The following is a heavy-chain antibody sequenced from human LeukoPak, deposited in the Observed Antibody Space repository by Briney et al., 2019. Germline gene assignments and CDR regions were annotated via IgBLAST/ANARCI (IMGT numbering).Heavy chain of an antibody. CDR1: GFTFSSYA. CDR3: AKVGVYSGSYFDY. CDR2: ISGSGGSI. J-gene: IGHJ4*02. Sequence: GGSLRLSCAASGFTFSSYAMSWVRQAPGKGLEWVSAISGSGGSIYYADSVKGRFTISRDNSKNTLYLQMNSLRAEDTAVYYCAKVGVYSGSYFDYWGQGTLVTVSS. D-gene: IGHD1-26*01. V-gene: IGHV3-23*01.